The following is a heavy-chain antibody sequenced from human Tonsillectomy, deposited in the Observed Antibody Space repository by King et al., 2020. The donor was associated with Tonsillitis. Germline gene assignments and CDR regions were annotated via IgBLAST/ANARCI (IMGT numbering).Heavy chain of an antibody. CDR2: IIPILGVA. D-gene: IGHD3-22*01. CDR3: ARDRHDSSGYYPY. Sequence: QLVQSGAEVKKPGSSVKVSCKASGGTFISYAINWVRQAPGQGLEWMGRIIPILGVANYAQKFQGTVTITEDKSTNTAYMELSSLRSEDTAVYYCARDRHDSSGYYPYWGQGTLVTVSS. V-gene: IGHV1-69*04. CDR1: GGTFISYA. J-gene: IGHJ4*02.